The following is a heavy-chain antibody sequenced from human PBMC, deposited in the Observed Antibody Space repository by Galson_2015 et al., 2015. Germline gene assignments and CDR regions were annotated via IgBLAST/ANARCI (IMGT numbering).Heavy chain of an antibody. J-gene: IGHJ4*02. CDR2: IYPDDSDT. D-gene: IGHD5-12*01. CDR1: GYTFTNYW. Sequence: QSGAEVKKPGESLKISCKGSGYTFTNYWIGWVRQMPGKGLEWMGIIYPDDSDTRYRPSIQGQVTISADKSLSTAYLQWSSLKASDTAIYYCARHGGYGDYKSVYYFDFWGQGTLVTVSS. CDR3: ARHGGYGDYKSVYYFDF. V-gene: IGHV5-51*01.